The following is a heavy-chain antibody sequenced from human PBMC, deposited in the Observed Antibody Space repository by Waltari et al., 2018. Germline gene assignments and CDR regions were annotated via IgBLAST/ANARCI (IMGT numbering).Heavy chain of an antibody. Sequence: QVQLQESGPGLVKPSETLSLTCSVSGGSIYSYYWSWLRQPPGKGLEWIGYVSDIGRNNYNPSLKSRVTISVDRSKNQFSLKVNSVTAADTAVYYCARPRSTYGNDAFDIWGQGTMVTVSS. CDR2: VSDIGRN. J-gene: IGHJ3*02. CDR3: ARPRSTYGNDAFDI. CDR1: GGSIYSYY. D-gene: IGHD4-17*01. V-gene: IGHV4-59*12.